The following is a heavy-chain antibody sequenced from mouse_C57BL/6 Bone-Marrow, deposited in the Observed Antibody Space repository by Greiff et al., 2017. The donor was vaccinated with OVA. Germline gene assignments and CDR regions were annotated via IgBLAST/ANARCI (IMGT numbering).Heavy chain of an antibody. CDR1: GYTFTSYW. V-gene: IGHV1-69*01. J-gene: IGHJ3*01. CDR3: AREGFYYGNYVFAY. D-gene: IGHD2-1*01. Sequence: QVQLQQPGAELVMPGASVKLSCKASGYTFTSYWMHWVKQRPGQGLEWIGEIDPSDSYTNYNQKVKGKSTLTVDKSSSTAYMQLSSLTSEDSAVYYCAREGFYYGNYVFAYWGQGTLVTVSA. CDR2: IDPSDSYT.